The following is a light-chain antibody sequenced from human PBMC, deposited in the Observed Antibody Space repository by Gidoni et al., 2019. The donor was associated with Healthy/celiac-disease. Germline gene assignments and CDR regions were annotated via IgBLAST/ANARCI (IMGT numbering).Light chain of an antibody. CDR2: GAS. Sequence: EIVLTQSPGTLSLSPGERATLSCRASQSVSSCYLAWYQQKPGQAPRLLSYGASSRATGIPDRFSGSGSGTDFTLTISRLEPEDFAVYYCQQYGSSSWTFGQGTKVEIK. J-gene: IGKJ1*01. CDR3: QQYGSSSWT. V-gene: IGKV3-20*01. CDR1: QSVSSCY.